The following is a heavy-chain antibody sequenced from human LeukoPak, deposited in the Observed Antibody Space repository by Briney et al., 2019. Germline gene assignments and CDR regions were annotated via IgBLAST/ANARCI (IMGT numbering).Heavy chain of an antibody. Sequence: SETLSLTCTVSGGSISSSSYYWGWIRQPPGKGLEWIGSIYYSGSTYYNPSLKSRVTISVDTSKNQFSLKLSSVTAADTAVYYCARSYSRWLNPSHTFDYWGQGTLVTVSS. D-gene: IGHD1-26*01. V-gene: IGHV4-39*07. J-gene: IGHJ4*02. CDR1: GGSISSSSYY. CDR2: IYYSGST. CDR3: ARSYSRWLNPSHTFDY.